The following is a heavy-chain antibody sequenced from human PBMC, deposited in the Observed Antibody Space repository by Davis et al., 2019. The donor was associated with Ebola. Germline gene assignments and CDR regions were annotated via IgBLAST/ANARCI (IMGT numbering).Heavy chain of an antibody. CDR2: IGYNGNT. J-gene: IGHJ2*01. V-gene: IGHV1-18*01. CDR3: ARDSQLFLAARPRDWYFDL. CDR1: GYRFTTYG. D-gene: IGHD6-6*01. Sequence: ASVKVSCKASGYRFTTYGITWVRQAPGQGLEWMGWIGYNGNTKYAQKFQGRVTMTRDTSTNTAYMELRSLRSDDTAVYYCARDSQLFLAARPRDWYFDLWGRGTLVTVSA.